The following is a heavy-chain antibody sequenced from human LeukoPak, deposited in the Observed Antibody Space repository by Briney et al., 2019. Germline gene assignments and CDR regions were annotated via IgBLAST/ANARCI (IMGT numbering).Heavy chain of an antibody. Sequence: PSETLSLTCAVYGGSFSGYYWSWIRQPPGKGLEWIGEINHSGSTNYNPSLKSRVTISVDTSKNQFSLKLSSVTAADTAVYCCARTMATNKRGYSGSYRTRFYFDYWGQGTLVTVSS. D-gene: IGHD1-26*01. J-gene: IGHJ4*02. CDR3: ARTMATNKRGYSGSYRTRFYFDY. V-gene: IGHV4-34*01. CDR2: INHSGST. CDR1: GGSFSGYY.